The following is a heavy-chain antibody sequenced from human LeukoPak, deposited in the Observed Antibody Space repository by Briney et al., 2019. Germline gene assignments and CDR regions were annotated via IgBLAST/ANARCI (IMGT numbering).Heavy chain of an antibody. Sequence: GGSLRLSCAASGFPFSDYYMGWIRRAPGKGLEWVSYISSSGSTIYYADSVKGRFTISRDNAKNSLYLQMNSLRAEDTAVYYCASTEGSSRNYWGQGTLVTVSS. CDR3: ASTEGSSRNY. V-gene: IGHV3-11*01. D-gene: IGHD6-13*01. CDR2: ISSSGSTI. J-gene: IGHJ4*02. CDR1: GFPFSDYY.